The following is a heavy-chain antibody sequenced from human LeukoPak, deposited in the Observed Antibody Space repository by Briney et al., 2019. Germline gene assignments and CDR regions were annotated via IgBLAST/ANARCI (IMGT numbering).Heavy chain of an antibody. D-gene: IGHD4/OR15-4a*01. CDR3: ARDLVRYFDY. V-gene: IGHV3-48*02. CDR2: ISSSSSHI. CDR1: GFTFSSYT. J-gene: IGHJ4*02. Sequence: GGSLRLSCGSSGFTFSSYTVNWVRQSPGKGLEWVSYISSSSSHIYYADSVKGRFTISRDNAKNSLYLQMNSLRDEDTAVYYCARDLVRYFDYWGQGALVTVSS.